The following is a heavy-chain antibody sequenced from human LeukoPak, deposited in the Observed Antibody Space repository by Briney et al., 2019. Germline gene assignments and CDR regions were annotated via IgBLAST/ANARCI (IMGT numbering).Heavy chain of an antibody. CDR1: GFTFSSYS. V-gene: IGHV3-21*01. CDR3: ARGLVVPAAIHYYFDY. D-gene: IGHD2-2*01. J-gene: IGHJ4*02. Sequence: GGSLRLSCAASGFTFSSYSMNWVRQAPGEGLEWVSSISSSSSYIYYADSVKGRFTISRDNAKNSLYLQMNSLRAEDTAVYYCARGLVVPAAIHYYFDYWGQGTLVTVSS. CDR2: ISSSSSYI.